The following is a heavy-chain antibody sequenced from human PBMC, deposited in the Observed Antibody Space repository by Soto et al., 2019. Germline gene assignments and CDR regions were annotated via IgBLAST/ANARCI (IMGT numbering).Heavy chain of an antibody. Sequence: GGSLRLSCAASGFTFSSYAMSWVRQAPGKGLEWVSAISGSGGSTYYADSVKGRFTISRDNSKNTLHLQMNSLRAEDTAVYYCARGATQLLWFGELLSGYFDYWGQGTLVTVSS. CDR2: ISGSGGST. J-gene: IGHJ4*02. D-gene: IGHD3-10*01. CDR1: GFTFSSYA. V-gene: IGHV3-23*01. CDR3: ARGATQLLWFGELLSGYFDY.